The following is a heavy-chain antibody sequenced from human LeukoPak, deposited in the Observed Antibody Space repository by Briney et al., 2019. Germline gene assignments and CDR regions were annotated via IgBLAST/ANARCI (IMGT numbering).Heavy chain of an antibody. CDR3: ARITLSFVGAIGY. CDR2: IYYSEST. Sequence: SETLSLTCTVSGGSISSSRYYWGWFRQPPGKGLEWIGSIYYSESTYYNPSLKSRVTISVDTSKNQFSVKLSSVTAADTAVYYCARITLSFVGAIGYWGQGTLVTVSS. J-gene: IGHJ4*02. CDR1: GGSISSSRYY. D-gene: IGHD1-26*01. V-gene: IGHV4-39*01.